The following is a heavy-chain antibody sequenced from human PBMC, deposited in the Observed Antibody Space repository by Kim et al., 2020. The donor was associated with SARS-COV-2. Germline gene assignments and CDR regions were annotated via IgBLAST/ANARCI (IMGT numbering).Heavy chain of an antibody. CDR2: INHSGST. CDR1: GGSFSGYY. D-gene: IGHD3-3*01. Sequence: SETLSLTCAVYGGSFSGYYWSWIRQPPGKGLEWIGEINHSGSTNYNPSLKSRVTISVDTSKNQFSLKLSSVTAADTAVYYCARELRFLEWLGNYYYYGMDVWGQGTTVTVSS. CDR3: ARELRFLEWLGNYYYYGMDV. V-gene: IGHV4-34*01. J-gene: IGHJ6*02.